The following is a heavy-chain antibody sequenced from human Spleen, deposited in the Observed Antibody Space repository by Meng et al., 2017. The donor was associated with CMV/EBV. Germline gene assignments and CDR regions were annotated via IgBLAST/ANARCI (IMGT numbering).Heavy chain of an antibody. CDR3: ARGLGGTYFNYFDY. CDR1: GFTFSSYS. Sequence: GESLKISCAASGFTFSSYSMNWVRQAPGKGLEWVSSISSSSSYIYYADSVKGRFTISRDNAKNSLYLQMNSLRAEDTAVYYCARGLGGTYFNYFDYWGQGTLVTVSS. D-gene: IGHD1-26*01. J-gene: IGHJ4*02. CDR2: ISSSSSYI. V-gene: IGHV3-21*04.